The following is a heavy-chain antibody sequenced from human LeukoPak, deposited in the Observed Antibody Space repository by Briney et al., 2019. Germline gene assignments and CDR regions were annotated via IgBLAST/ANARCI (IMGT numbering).Heavy chain of an antibody. V-gene: IGHV3-11*04. CDR2: VSSSGSTI. CDR1: GFTFSDYY. D-gene: IGHD6-13*01. Sequence: GGSLRLSCAASGFTFSDYYMSWIRQAPGKGLEWVSYVSSSGSTIYYADSVKGRFTISRDNAKNSLYLQMNSLRAEDTAVYYCAREARYSSSWYYFDYWGQGTLVTVPS. J-gene: IGHJ4*02. CDR3: AREARYSSSWYYFDY.